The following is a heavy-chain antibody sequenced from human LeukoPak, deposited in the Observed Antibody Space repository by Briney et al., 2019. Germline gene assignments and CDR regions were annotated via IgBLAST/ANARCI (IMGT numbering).Heavy chain of an antibody. Sequence: GGSLRLSCAASGFTFSSYAMHWVRQAPGKGLEWVAVISYDGSNKYCADSVKGRFTISRDNSKNTLYPQMNSLRVEDTAVYYCARGSRYSGYDYASEPIADYWGQGTLVTVSS. CDR3: ARGSRYSGYDYASEPIADY. J-gene: IGHJ4*02. D-gene: IGHD5-12*01. CDR1: GFTFSSYA. CDR2: ISYDGSNK. V-gene: IGHV3-30-3*01.